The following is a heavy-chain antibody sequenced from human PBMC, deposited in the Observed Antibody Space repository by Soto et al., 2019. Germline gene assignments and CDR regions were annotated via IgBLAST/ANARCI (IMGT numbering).Heavy chain of an antibody. CDR2: VSGYNGKT. J-gene: IGHJ6*04. CDR3: ERAEELPYDYYGRGV. V-gene: IGHV1-18*01. Sequence: QVQLVQSGGEVKKPGASVKVSCKASGYTFTTSGVSWVRQAPGQGLEWMGWVSGYNGKTKYEEKFHDRVTMTTDTTTSTAYLELRSLTTEDTAVYYCERAEELPYDYYGRGVWGEGTTVIVSS. CDR1: GYTFTTSG. D-gene: IGHD1-7*01.